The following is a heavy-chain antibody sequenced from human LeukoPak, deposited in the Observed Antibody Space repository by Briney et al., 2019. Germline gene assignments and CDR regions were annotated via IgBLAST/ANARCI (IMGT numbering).Heavy chain of an antibody. CDR3: ARGNSGYYYYYYMDV. CDR1: GGSISTYY. CDR2: VYYSGST. Sequence: SETLSLTCTVSGGSISTYYWSWIRQPPGKGLEWLGYVYYSGSTDYNPSLKSRVTISVDTSKNQFSLKLSSVTAADTAVYYCARGNSGYYYYYYMDVWGKGTTVTVSS. J-gene: IGHJ6*03. D-gene: IGHD6-25*01. V-gene: IGHV4-59*12.